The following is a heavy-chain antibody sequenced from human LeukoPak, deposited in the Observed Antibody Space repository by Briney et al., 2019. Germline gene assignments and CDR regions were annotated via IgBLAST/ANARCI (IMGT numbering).Heavy chain of an antibody. CDR1: GFTFNSYW. V-gene: IGHV3-7*04. CDR3: ARDYFDSGDYYDAFDI. CDR2: IKQDGSER. J-gene: IGHJ3*02. D-gene: IGHD3-22*01. Sequence: GGSLRLSCEASGFTFNSYWMTWVRQAPGKGLEWVANIKQDGSERYYVDSVKGRFTISRDNAKNSLYLQMNSLRAEDTAVYYCARDYFDSGDYYDAFDIWGQGTMVTVSS.